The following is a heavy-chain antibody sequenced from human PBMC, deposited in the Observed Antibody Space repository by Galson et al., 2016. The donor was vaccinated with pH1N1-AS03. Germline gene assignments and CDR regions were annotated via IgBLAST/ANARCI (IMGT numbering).Heavy chain of an antibody. CDR2: IKSKTDGGTT. CDR1: GFTFRYAW. V-gene: IGHV3-15*01. J-gene: IGHJ4*02. D-gene: IGHD4-17*01. Sequence: SLRLSCAASGFTFRYAWMSWVRQAPGKGLAWVGRIKSKTDGGTTDFAAPVEGRFTISRDDSKNMLYLQMNSLKTEDSAMYYCTKEGYGDYFDYWGQGTLVTVSS. CDR3: TKEGYGDYFDY.